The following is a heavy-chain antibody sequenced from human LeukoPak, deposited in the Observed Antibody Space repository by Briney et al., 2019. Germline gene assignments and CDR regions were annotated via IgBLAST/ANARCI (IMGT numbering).Heavy chain of an antibody. J-gene: IGHJ3*01. Sequence: ASVKVSCKASGYTFTDYYMHWVRQAPGQGLEWMGRINPNSGGTNYAQKFQGRVTLTRDTSISTAYMEVSRLGSDDTAVYYCARVGHYDSSVYADDVFDFWGQGTMVTVSS. CDR1: GYTFTDYY. V-gene: IGHV1-2*06. D-gene: IGHD3-22*01. CDR2: INPNSGGT. CDR3: ARVGHYDSSVYADDVFDF.